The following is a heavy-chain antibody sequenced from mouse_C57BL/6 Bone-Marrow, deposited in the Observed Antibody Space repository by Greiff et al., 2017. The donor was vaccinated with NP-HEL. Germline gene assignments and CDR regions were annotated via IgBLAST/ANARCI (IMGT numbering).Heavy chain of an antibody. V-gene: IGHV14-4*01. J-gene: IGHJ3*01. CDR1: GFNIKDDY. D-gene: IGHD3-3*01. Sequence: VQLQQSGAELVRPGASVKLSCTASGFNIKDDYMHWVQQRPEQGLEWIGWIDPENGDTDYASKFQGRATITADTSSNTAYLQLSSLASYDTAVYYCIAGGWPGFAYWGNGTLVTVAA. CDR3: IAGGWPGFAY. CDR2: IDPENGDT.